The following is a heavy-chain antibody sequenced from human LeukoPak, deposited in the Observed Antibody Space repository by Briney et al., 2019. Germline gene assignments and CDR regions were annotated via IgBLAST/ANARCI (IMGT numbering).Heavy chain of an antibody. V-gene: IGHV3-21*01. Sequence: PGGSLRLSCAASEFSVCSNYMTWVRQAPGKGLEWVSSITSSSTYTFYADSVKGRFTISRDNARNSLYLQMNSLRAEDTAVYYCARDPYSGTYGDTYYYYMDVWGKGTTVTISS. CDR3: ARDPYSGTYGDTYYYYMDV. CDR2: ITSSSTYT. CDR1: EFSVCSNY. D-gene: IGHD1-26*01. J-gene: IGHJ6*03.